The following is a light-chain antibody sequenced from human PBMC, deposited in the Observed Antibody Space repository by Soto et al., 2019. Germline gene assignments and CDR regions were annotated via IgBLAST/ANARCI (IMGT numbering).Light chain of an antibody. CDR2: LNSDGSH. V-gene: IGLV4-69*01. CDR3: QTWGTGIRI. CDR1: RGHSSYA. Sequence: QLVLTQSPSASASPGASVKLTCTLSRGHSSYAIAWYQQQAEKGPRYLMKLNSDGSHSKGDGIPDRFSGSSSGAARSLTISRLQSEDEADYYCQTWGTGIRIFGGGTKLTVL. J-gene: IGLJ2*01.